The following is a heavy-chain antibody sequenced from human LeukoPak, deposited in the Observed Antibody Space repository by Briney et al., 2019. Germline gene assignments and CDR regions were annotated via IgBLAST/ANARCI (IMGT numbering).Heavy chain of an antibody. V-gene: IGHV1-18*01. CDR1: GYTFTSYG. J-gene: IGHJ3*02. Sequence: ASVKVSCKASGYTFTSYGISWVRQASGQGLEWMGWISAYNGNTNYAQKLQGRVTMTTDTSTSTAYMELRSLRSDDTAVYYCARRNAGGYDSSGYNAFDIWGQGTMVTVSS. D-gene: IGHD3-22*01. CDR3: ARRNAGGYDSSGYNAFDI. CDR2: ISAYNGNT.